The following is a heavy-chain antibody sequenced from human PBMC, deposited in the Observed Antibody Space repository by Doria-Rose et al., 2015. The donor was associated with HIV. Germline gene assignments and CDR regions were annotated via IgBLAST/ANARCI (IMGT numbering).Heavy chain of an antibody. D-gene: IGHD6-13*01. CDR3: ARIKSSRWYHKYYFDF. CDR1: GGSLSSPGMG. CDR2: IFSDDDR. V-gene: IGHV2-26*01. J-gene: IGHJ4*02. Sequence: QVTLKESGPVLVKPTETLTLTCTVSGGSLSSPGMGVSWIRQPPGKALEWLANIFSDDDRSYKTSLKSRLTISRGTSKSQVVLTMTDMDPVDTATYYCARIKSSRWYHKYYFDFWGQGTLVIVSA.